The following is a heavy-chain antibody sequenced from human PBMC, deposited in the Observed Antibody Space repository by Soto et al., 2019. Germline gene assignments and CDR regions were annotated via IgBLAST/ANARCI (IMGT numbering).Heavy chain of an antibody. V-gene: IGHV1-8*01. Sequence: ASVKVSCKASGSTFTRHDINWIRQATGQGLEWIGWVNPNSGNTGYVQKFQGRVTMTRDTSTTTAYMELCSLRSEVTAIYYCAREGLYGSSQDNTFEIWGQVTMVTVSS. D-gene: IGHD6-13*01. J-gene: IGHJ3*02. CDR1: GSTFTRHD. CDR3: AREGLYGSSQDNTFEI. CDR2: VNPNSGNT.